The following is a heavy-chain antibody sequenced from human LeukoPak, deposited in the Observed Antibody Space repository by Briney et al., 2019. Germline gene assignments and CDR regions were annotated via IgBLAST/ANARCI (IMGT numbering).Heavy chain of an antibody. CDR3: AAIAVMGPTPTYYYYFMDV. J-gene: IGHJ6*03. V-gene: IGHV4-34*01. Sequence: SETLSLTCAVYGGSFSGYYWSWIRQPPGKGLEWIGEIDHSGDTTYNPSLNSRVTISLDTSTKQFSLKLSSVTAADSAVYYCAAIAVMGPTPTYYYYFMDVWAKGTTVTVSS. CDR1: GGSFSGYY. D-gene: IGHD6-19*01. CDR2: IDHSGDT.